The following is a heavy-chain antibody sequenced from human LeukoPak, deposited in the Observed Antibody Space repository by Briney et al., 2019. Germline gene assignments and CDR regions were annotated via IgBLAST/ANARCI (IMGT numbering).Heavy chain of an antibody. D-gene: IGHD2-15*01. CDR1: GFTFSSYW. Sequence: GGSPRPSCAAPGFTFSSYWMSWGPQGPGKGLQWLAHIKQDGSEKYYVDSVRGRFTISRDNVKNSLYLQMNSLRAEDTAVYYCARDCSGGSCYLTIDYWGQGTLVTVSS. J-gene: IGHJ4*02. CDR2: IKQDGSEK. V-gene: IGHV3-7*05. CDR3: ARDCSGGSCYLTIDY.